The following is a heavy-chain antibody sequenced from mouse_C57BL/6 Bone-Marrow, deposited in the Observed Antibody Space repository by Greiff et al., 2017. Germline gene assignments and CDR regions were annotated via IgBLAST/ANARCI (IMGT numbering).Heavy chain of an antibody. CDR1: GYTFTDYY. D-gene: IGHD2-5*01. CDR2: INPYNGGT. CDR3: ARFHSNYPY. J-gene: IGHJ2*01. V-gene: IGHV1-19*01. Sequence: VQLQQSGPVLVKPGASVKMSCKASGYTFTDYYMHWVKQSHGKSLEWIGVINPYNGGTSYNQKFKGKATLTVDKSSSTAYMELNSLTSEDSAVYYCARFHSNYPYWGQGTTLTVSS.